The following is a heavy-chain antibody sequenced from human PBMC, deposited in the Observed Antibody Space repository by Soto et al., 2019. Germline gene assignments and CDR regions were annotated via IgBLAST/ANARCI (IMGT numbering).Heavy chain of an antibody. CDR3: ARMGRNYHSSWSLYGWFDP. CDR2: IFSIDEK. CDR1: GFSLSNARMG. D-gene: IGHD3-10*01. J-gene: IGHJ5*02. V-gene: IGHV2-26*01. Sequence: QVTLKESGPVLVKTTETLTLTCTVSGFSLSNARMGVSWIRQPPGKALEWLAHIFSIDEKSYSTSLKRRLTISKDTSKSQVVLTMTNIDPVDTATYYCARMGRNYHSSWSLYGWFDPWGQGTLVTVSS.